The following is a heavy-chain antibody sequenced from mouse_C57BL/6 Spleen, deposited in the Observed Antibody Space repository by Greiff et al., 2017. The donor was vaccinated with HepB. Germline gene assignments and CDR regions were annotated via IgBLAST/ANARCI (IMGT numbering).Heavy chain of an antibody. Sequence: VQLQQSGPELVKPGASVKIPCKASGYTFTDYNMDWVKQSHGKSLEWIGDINPNNGGTIYNQKFKGKATLTVDTSSSTAYMELRSLTSEDTAVYYCARGRRNNDYDLYAMDYWGQGTSVTVSS. J-gene: IGHJ4*01. V-gene: IGHV1-18*01. CDR3: ARGRRNNDYDLYAMDY. D-gene: IGHD2-4*01. CDR2: INPNNGGT. CDR1: GYTFTDYN.